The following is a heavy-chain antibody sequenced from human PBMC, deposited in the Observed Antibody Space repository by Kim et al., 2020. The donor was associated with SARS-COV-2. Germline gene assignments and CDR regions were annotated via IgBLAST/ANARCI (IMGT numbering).Heavy chain of an antibody. CDR3: ATYVSGSYSFNN. Sequence: YTPSLKSRVTISLDTSKKHFSLKLSSVTAADTAVYYCATYVSGSYSFNNWGQGTLVTVSS. V-gene: IGHV4-61*03. D-gene: IGHD3-10*01. J-gene: IGHJ4*02.